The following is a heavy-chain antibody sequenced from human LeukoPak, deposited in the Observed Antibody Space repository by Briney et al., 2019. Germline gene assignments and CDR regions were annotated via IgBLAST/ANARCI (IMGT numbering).Heavy chain of an antibody. D-gene: IGHD3-10*02. CDR2: IYPGDADT. J-gene: IGHJ6*03. CDR3: ALFCSGSQSHMDV. CDR1: GYSFTSYT. V-gene: IGHV5-51*01. Sequence: GESLKIPCQGPGYSFTSYTIGWVPQMPGKGLEWMGPIYPGDADTRYSPSFQGHVPTPANQSISTAYLQWSSLRASDTAMYYCALFCSGSQSHMDVWGKGTTV.